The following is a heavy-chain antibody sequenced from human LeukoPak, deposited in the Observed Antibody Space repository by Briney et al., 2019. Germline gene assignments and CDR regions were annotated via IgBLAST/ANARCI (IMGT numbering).Heavy chain of an antibody. CDR3: ARADYCTNGVCFRLLGMDV. D-gene: IGHD2-8*01. CDR2: ISYDGSNK. Sequence: GGSLRLSCAASGFTFSSYAMHWVRQAPGKGLEWVAVISYDGSNKYYADSVKGRSTTSRDNSKNTLYLQMNSLRAEDTAVYYCARADYCTNGVCFRLLGMDVWGQGTTVIVSS. J-gene: IGHJ6*02. CDR1: GFTFSSYA. V-gene: IGHV3-30*04.